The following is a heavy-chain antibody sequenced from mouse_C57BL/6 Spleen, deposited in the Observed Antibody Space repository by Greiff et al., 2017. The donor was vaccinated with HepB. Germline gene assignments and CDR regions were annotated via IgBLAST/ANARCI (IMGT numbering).Heavy chain of an antibody. Sequence: VKLQQPGAELVKPGASVKMSCKASGYTFTSYWITWVKQRPGQGLEWIGDIYPGSGSTNYNEKFKSKATLTVDTSSSTAYMQLSSLTSEDSAVYYCARVYYYGSSLHFDYWGQGTTLTVSS. CDR1: GYTFTSYW. J-gene: IGHJ2*01. CDR2: IYPGSGST. CDR3: ARVYYYGSSLHFDY. V-gene: IGHV1-55*01. D-gene: IGHD1-1*01.